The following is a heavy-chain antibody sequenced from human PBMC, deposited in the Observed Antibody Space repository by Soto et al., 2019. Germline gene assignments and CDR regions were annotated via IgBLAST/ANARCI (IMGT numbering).Heavy chain of an antibody. J-gene: IGHJ5*02. D-gene: IGHD1-26*01. CDR1: GGSISSASYY. CDR3: ATQEVGGTYVYTFDP. Sequence: SETLSLTCTVSGGSISSASYYWGWIRQPPGKGLEWIGSIYYSGSTYYNPSLKSRVTISVDTSKNQFSLKLSSVTAADTAVYYCATQEVGGTYVYTFDPWGQGTLVTAPQ. V-gene: IGHV4-39*01. CDR2: IYYSGST.